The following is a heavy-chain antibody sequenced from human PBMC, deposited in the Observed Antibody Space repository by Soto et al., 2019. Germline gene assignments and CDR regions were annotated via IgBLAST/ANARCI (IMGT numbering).Heavy chain of an antibody. V-gene: IGHV4-28*03. CDR2: IYYSGSA. D-gene: IGHD2-2*01. Sequence: QVQLQESGPGLVKPSDTLSLICAVSGYSISSSNWWGWIRQPPGKGLEGIGNIYYSGSAYYNPSLKSRVTMSVDTSKNQFSLKLTSVTAVDTAVYYCARGYYAKAFDIWGQGTTVTVSS. CDR3: ARGYYAKAFDI. J-gene: IGHJ3*02. CDR1: GYSISSSNW.